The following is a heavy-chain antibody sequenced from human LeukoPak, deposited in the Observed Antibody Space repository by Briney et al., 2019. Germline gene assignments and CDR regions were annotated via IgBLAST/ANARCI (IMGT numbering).Heavy chain of an antibody. V-gene: IGHV1-69*13. J-gene: IGHJ4*02. CDR1: GGTFSSYA. CDR3: ARGSDYYDSRSYYSD. Sequence: ASVKVSCKASGGTFSSYAISWVRQAPGQGLEWMGGIIPIFGTANYAQKFQGRVTITADESTSTAYMELSSLRSEDTAVYYCARGSDYYDSRSYYSDWGQGTLVTVSS. CDR2: IIPIFGTA. D-gene: IGHD3-22*01.